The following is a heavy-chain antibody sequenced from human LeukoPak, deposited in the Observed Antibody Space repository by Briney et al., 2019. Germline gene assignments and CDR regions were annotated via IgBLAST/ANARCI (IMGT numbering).Heavy chain of an antibody. Sequence: GSLRLSCAASGFTFSSYSMNWIRQSPGKGLEWIGYIYYSGSTNYNPSLKSRVTMSVDASKNQFSLRLTSVTAADTAMYYCARDRSMIRGSIPLDLWGQGTLVTVSS. J-gene: IGHJ5*02. CDR2: IYYSGST. D-gene: IGHD3-10*01. V-gene: IGHV4-59*01. CDR1: GFTFSSYS. CDR3: ARDRSMIRGSIPLDL.